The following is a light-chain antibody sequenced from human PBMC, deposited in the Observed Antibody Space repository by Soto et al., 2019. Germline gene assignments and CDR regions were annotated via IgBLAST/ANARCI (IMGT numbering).Light chain of an antibody. J-gene: IGKJ1*01. CDR1: QSVRNL. V-gene: IGKV3-11*01. CDR2: DAF. Sequence: EIVLTQSPATLPLSPWERATLFCRASQSVRNLLAWYQQKPGQAPRLLIYDAFHRATGIPARFIGRGAGTDVTLTITTLEPEDFAVYYCQQYSSSPWTFGQGTKVDIK. CDR3: QQYSSSPWT.